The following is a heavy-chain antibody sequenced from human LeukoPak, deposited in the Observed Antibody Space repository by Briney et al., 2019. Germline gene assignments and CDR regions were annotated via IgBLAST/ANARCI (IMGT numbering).Heavy chain of an antibody. CDR1: GFSFNGFE. D-gene: IGHD2-15*01. Sequence: PGGSLRLSCAASGFSFNGFEMNWVRQGPGKGLEWVSLIISSGSDMFYADSVRGRFTVSRDNGKNALFLQMTSLRVEDTGVYYCARERPLVGALDLWGQGTVVTVSS. V-gene: IGHV3-48*03. CDR2: IISSGSDM. J-gene: IGHJ5*02. CDR3: ARERPLVGALDL.